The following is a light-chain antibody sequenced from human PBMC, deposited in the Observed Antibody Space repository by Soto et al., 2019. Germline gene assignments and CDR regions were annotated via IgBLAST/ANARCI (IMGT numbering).Light chain of an antibody. V-gene: IGLV2-14*01. CDR2: EVS. Sequence: QSVLTQPASVSGSPGQSITISGAGTSSEVGGYNYVSWYHHHPGKAPQLLIYEVSDRPPGVFHRFSGAKSGNTASLPISGRQAEEEADYYCCWYRGRSNAVVFGGGTKLTVL. CDR3: CWYRGRSNAVV. CDR1: SSEVGGYNY. J-gene: IGLJ2*01.